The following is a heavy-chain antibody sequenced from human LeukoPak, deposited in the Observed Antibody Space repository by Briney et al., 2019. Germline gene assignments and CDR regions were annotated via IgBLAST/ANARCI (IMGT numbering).Heavy chain of an antibody. D-gene: IGHD2-15*01. J-gene: IGHJ4*02. CDR1: GGTFSSYA. CDR2: IIPIFGTA. Sequence: SVKVSCKASGGTFSSYAISWVRQAPGQGLEWMGRIIPIFGTANYAQKFQGRVTITADESTSTAYMELSSLRSEDTAVYYCASIGCSGGSCYDYWGQGTLVTVSS. CDR3: ASIGCSGGSCYDY. V-gene: IGHV1-69*13.